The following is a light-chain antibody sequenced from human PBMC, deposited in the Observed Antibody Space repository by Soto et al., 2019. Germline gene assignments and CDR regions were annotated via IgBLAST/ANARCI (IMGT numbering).Light chain of an antibody. CDR3: QKYNSAPPFT. J-gene: IGKJ3*01. V-gene: IGKV1-27*01. CDR2: AAS. Sequence: DIQMTQSPSSLSASVGDRVTITCRASQGISNYLAWYQQKPGKVPKLLIYAASTLQSGVPIRFSGSGSGTDFTLTISSLQPEDVATYYCQKYNSAPPFTFGPGTKVDIK. CDR1: QGISNY.